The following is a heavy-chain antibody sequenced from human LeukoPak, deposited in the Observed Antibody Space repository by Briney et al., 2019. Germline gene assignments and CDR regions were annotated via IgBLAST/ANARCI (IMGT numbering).Heavy chain of an antibody. CDR2: MSYDGNTK. CDR1: GDSISSDI. D-gene: IGHD3-10*01. J-gene: IGHJ4*02. Sequence: LSLTCAVSGDSISSDIWWNWVRQAPGEGLEWVAVMSYDGNTKYYADSMKGRFTISRDNSKNTLYLQMNSLRAEDTAVYYCARVFQHTHHGDPLDCWGQGTLVTVSS. V-gene: IGHV3-30*03. CDR3: ARVFQHTHHGDPLDC.